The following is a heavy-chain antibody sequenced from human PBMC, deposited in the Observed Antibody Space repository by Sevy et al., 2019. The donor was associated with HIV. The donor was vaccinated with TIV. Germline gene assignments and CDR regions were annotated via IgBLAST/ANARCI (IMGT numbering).Heavy chain of an antibody. CDR2: ISGSAGST. D-gene: IGHD2-15*01. V-gene: IGHV3-23*01. J-gene: IGHJ6*02. Sequence: GGSLRLSCAASGFTFSTYTMSWVRQAPGKGLEWVSAISGSAGSTYYADLVQGRFTISRDKSKNTLYLQMNSLGAEDTAVYYCAKGDRTFYGLDVWGQGTTVTVSS. CDR3: AKGDRTFYGLDV. CDR1: GFTFSTYT.